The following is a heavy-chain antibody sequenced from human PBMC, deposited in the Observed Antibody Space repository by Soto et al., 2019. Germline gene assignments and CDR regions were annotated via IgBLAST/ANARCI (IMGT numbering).Heavy chain of an antibody. CDR1: GFTFSSYG. V-gene: IGHV3-30*18. J-gene: IGHJ4*02. Sequence: GGSLRLSCAASGFTFSSYGMHRVRQAPGKGLEWVAVISYDGSNKYYADSVKGRFTISRDNSKNTLYLQMNSLRAEDTAVYYCAKDRGIVGATEFDYWGQGTLVTVSS. CDR3: AKDRGIVGATEFDY. D-gene: IGHD1-26*01. CDR2: ISYDGSNK.